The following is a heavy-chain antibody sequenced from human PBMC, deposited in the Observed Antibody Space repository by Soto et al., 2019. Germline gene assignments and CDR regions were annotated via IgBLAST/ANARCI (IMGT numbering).Heavy chain of an antibody. CDR3: ARDQYSSSDGYYGMAV. J-gene: IGHJ6*02. V-gene: IGHV3-21*01. D-gene: IGHD6-6*01. CDR2: ISSSSSYI. Sequence: SGGSLRLSCXASGFTFSSYSMNWVRQAPGKGLEWVSSISSSSSYIYYADSVKGRFTISRDNAKNSLYLQMNSLRAEDTAVYYCARDQYSSSDGYYGMAVWGQGTTVTVSS. CDR1: GFTFSSYS.